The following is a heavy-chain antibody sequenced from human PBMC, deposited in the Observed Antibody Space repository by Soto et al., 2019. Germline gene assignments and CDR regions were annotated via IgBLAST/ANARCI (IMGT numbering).Heavy chain of an antibody. Sequence: SLKVYCTASGDTFSSYATGWVRQARGQGLEWMGGIIPIFGTANYAQKFQGRVTMTADESTSTAYMELSSLRSEDTAVYYCARGTYYYDSSGYYFYYYGMDVWGQGTTVTVS. V-gene: IGHV1-69*01. CDR3: ARGTYYYDSSGYYFYYYGMDV. D-gene: IGHD3-22*01. CDR2: IIPIFGTA. J-gene: IGHJ6*02. CDR1: GDTFSSYA.